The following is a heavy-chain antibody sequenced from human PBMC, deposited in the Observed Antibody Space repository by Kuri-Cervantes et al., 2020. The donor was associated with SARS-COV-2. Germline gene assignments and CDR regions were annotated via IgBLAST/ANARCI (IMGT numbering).Heavy chain of an antibody. Sequence: GSLRLSCAVYGGSFSGYYWSWIRQPPGKGLEWIGEINHSGSTNYNPSLKSRVTISVDTSKNQFSLKLSSVTAADTAVYYCASSTTGSRDGYSNRGGWFDPWGQGTLVTVSS. CDR3: ASSTTGSRDGYSNRGGWFDP. D-gene: IGHD5-24*01. V-gene: IGHV4-34*01. J-gene: IGHJ5*02. CDR1: GGSFSGYY. CDR2: INHSGST.